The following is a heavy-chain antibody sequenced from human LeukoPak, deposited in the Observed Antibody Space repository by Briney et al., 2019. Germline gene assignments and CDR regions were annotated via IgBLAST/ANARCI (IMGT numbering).Heavy chain of an antibody. CDR3: ARAKKPYSSSWYQP. D-gene: IGHD6-13*01. Sequence: SETLSLTCAVYGGSFSGYYWSWIRQPPGKGLEWIGEINHSGSTNYSPSLKSRVTISVDTSKNQFSLKLSSVTAADTAVYYCARAKKPYSSSWYQPWGQGTLVTVSS. V-gene: IGHV4-34*01. J-gene: IGHJ5*02. CDR2: INHSGST. CDR1: GGSFSGYY.